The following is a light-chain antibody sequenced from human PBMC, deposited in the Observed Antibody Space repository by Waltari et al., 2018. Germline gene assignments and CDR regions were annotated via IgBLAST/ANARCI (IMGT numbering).Light chain of an antibody. J-gene: IGKJ4*01. CDR3: QQYNSYLLT. CDR1: QSISTW. Sequence: SVGDRVTITCRASQSISTWLAWYQQKPGKAPKLLIYKASTLETGVPSRFSGSGSGTEFTLTISSLQPDDFATYFCQQYNSYLLTFGGGTKVEIQ. V-gene: IGKV1-5*03. CDR2: KAS.